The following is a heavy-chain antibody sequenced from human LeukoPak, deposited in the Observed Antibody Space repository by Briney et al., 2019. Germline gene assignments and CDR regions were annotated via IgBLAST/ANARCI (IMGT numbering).Heavy chain of an antibody. CDR1: GGTFSSYA. D-gene: IGHD3-10*01. Sequence: GASVKVSCKASGGTFSSYAISWVRQAPGQGLEWMGGTIPIFGTANYAQKFQGRVTITADESTSTAYMELSSLRSEDTAVYYCARTFYYYGSGSAYYFDYWGQGTLVTVSS. V-gene: IGHV1-69*13. CDR2: TIPIFGTA. J-gene: IGHJ4*02. CDR3: ARTFYYYGSGSAYYFDY.